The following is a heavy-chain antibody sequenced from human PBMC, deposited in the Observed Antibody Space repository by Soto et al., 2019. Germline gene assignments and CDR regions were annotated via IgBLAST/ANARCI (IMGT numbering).Heavy chain of an antibody. Sequence: SETLSLTCTVSGGSISSYYWSWIRQPPGKGLEWIGYIYYSGSTNYNPSLKSRVTISVDTSKNQFSLKLSSVTAADTAVYYCAKHSYSSGSNGGLWFDPWGQGTLVTVSS. J-gene: IGHJ5*02. CDR2: IYYSGST. CDR3: AKHSYSSGSNGGLWFDP. V-gene: IGHV4-59*01. D-gene: IGHD6-19*01. CDR1: GGSISSYY.